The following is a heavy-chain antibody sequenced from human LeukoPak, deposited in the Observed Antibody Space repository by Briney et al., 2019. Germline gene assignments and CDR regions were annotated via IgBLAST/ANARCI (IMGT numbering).Heavy chain of an antibody. D-gene: IGHD3-9*01. CDR3: ARDRVLRYFDWLPKSDAFDI. CDR1: GGTFSSYA. V-gene: IGHV1-69*13. J-gene: IGHJ3*02. CDR2: IIPIFGTA. Sequence: ASVKVSCKASGGTFSSYAISWVRQAPGQGLEWMGGIIPIFGTANYAQKFQGRVTIAADESTSTAYMELSSLRSEDTAVYYCARDRVLRYFDWLPKSDAFDIWGQGTMVTVSS.